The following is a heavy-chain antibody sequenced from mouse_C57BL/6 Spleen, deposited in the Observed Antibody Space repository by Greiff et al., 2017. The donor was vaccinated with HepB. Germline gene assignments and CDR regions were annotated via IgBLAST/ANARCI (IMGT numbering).Heavy chain of an antibody. J-gene: IGHJ2*01. D-gene: IGHD4-1*01. CDR3: ARWTGQYYCDY. Sequence: QVQLQQPGAELVRPGSSVKLSCKASGYTFTSYWMHWVKQRPIQGLEWIGNIDPSDSETHYNQKFKDKATLTVDKSSSTAYMQLSSLTSEDSAVYYCARWTGQYYCDYWGQGTTLTVSS. CDR2: IDPSDSET. CDR1: GYTFTSYW. V-gene: IGHV1-52*01.